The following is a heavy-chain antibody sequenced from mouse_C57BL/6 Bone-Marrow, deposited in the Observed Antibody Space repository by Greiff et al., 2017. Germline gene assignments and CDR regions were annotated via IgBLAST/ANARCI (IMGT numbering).Heavy chain of an antibody. CDR1: GYTFTSYG. V-gene: IGHV1-81*01. CDR2: IYPRSGNT. J-gene: IGHJ3*01. D-gene: IGHD2-4*01. CDR3: ARGIYYDFTWLAD. Sequence: QVQLQQSGAELARPGASVKLSCKASGYTFTSYGISWVKQRTGQGLEWIGEIYPRSGNTYYNEKFKGKATLTADKSSSTAYMELRSLTSEDSAVYFCARGIYYDFTWLADWGQGTLVTVSA.